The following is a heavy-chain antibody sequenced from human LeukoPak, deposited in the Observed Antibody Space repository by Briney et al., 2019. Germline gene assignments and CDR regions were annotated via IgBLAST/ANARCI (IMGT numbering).Heavy chain of an antibody. CDR3: ARTGEYYDSSGYYPPATNWFDP. J-gene: IGHJ5*02. CDR2: IYYSGST. D-gene: IGHD3-22*01. Sequence: SETLSLTCTVSGGSISSYYWSWIRQPPGKGLEWIGYIYYSGSTNYNPSLKSRVTISVDTSKNQFSLKLSSVTAADTAVYYCARTGEYYDSSGYYPPATNWFDPWGQGTLVTVSS. V-gene: IGHV4-59*01. CDR1: GGSISSYY.